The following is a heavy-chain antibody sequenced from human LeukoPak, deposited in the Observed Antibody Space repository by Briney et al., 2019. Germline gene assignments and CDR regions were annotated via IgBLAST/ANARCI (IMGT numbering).Heavy chain of an antibody. CDR2: IYSSGNS. V-gene: IGHV4-39*01. J-gene: IGHJ5*02. CDR3: ARRGIWDLQIGNWFDP. Sequence: PSQTLSLTCSISGDSITTNSYWWGWIRQSPGKGLERIGSIYSSGNSYSNPSLKTRATISPDTSKNQYSLRLTSVTAADTAVYYCARRGIWDLQIGNWFDPWGQGILVTVSS. CDR1: GDSITTNSYW. D-gene: IGHD3-16*01.